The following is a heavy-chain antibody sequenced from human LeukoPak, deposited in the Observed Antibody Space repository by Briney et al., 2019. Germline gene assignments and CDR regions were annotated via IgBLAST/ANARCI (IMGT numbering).Heavy chain of an antibody. CDR3: AKFSPMTASHYFDF. Sequence: GGSLTLSCAASGFTFSNYYMHWVRQVPGTGLVWVSRITSDGSTTRYADSVKGRFTISRDNAKNSLYLQMNSLRAEATAVYSCAKFSPMTASHYFDFWGQGTLVTVSS. CDR1: GFTFSNYY. D-gene: IGHD2-21*02. CDR2: ITSDGSTT. J-gene: IGHJ4*02. V-gene: IGHV3-74*01.